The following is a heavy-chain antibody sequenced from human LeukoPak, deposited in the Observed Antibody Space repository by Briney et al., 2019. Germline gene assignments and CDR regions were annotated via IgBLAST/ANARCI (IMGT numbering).Heavy chain of an antibody. CDR2: ISTSNGDT. Sequence: ASVKVSCKAPDDTFTNYGISWVRQAPGQGLEWMGWISTSNGDTLYAQKFQGRATMTTDTSTNTVYMELRSLRSDDTAVYYCARPHNWNYATDHWGQGTLVTVSS. J-gene: IGHJ4*02. CDR1: DDTFTNYG. V-gene: IGHV1-18*01. D-gene: IGHD1-7*01. CDR3: ARPHNWNYATDH.